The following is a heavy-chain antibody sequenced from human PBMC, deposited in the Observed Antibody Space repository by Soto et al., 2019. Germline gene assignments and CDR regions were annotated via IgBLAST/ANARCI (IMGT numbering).Heavy chain of an antibody. J-gene: IGHJ4*02. CDR1: GIPISRYY. Sequence: SETLSLTCIVSGIPISRYYWSWIRQPPGQGLEWIGYIYHSGCPIYNPSLKSRVTISVETSKNQFSLKLSSVIAADTAVYYCAREWETAMVLEYWGQGILVTVSS. CDR2: IYHSGCP. CDR3: AREWETAMVLEY. V-gene: IGHV4-59*01. D-gene: IGHD5-18*01.